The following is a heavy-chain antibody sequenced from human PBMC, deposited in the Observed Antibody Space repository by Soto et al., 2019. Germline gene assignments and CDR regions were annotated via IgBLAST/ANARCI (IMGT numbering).Heavy chain of an antibody. CDR1: GFTFSSYG. V-gene: IGHV3-33*01. CDR3: ARGETAPY. CDR2: IWYDGSNK. Sequence: QVQLVESGGGVVQPGRSLRLSCATSGFTFSSYGMHWVRQAPGKGLEWVAIIWYDGSNKNYADSVRGRFTISRDNSKNTLYLQMNRLRVEDTAVYYCARGETAPYWGPGTLVTVSS. J-gene: IGHJ4*02.